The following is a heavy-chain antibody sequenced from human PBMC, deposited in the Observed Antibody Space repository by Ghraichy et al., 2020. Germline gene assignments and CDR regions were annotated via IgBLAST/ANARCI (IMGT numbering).Heavy chain of an antibody. CDR3: ARQPLAAAGTIWFDP. J-gene: IGHJ5*02. CDR2: ISAYNGNT. CDR1: GYTFTSYG. D-gene: IGHD6-13*01. Sequence: ASVKVSCKASGYTFTSYGISWVRQAPGQGLEWMGWISAYNGNTNYAQKLQGRVTMTTDTSTSTAYMELRSLRSDDTAVYYCARQPLAAAGTIWFDPWGQGTLVTVSS. V-gene: IGHV1-18*01.